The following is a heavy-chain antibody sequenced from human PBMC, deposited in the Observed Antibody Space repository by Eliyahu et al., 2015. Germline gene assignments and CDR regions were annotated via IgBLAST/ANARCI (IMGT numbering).Heavy chain of an antibody. CDR2: IKSKTDGGTT. V-gene: IGHV3-15*01. CDR3: TTVGTALVFGDYVVY. Sequence: EVQLVESGGGLVKPGGSLRLSCAASGFSFSXXWXSWVRQAPRKGLGWVGRIKSKTDGGTTDYAAPVKGRFTISRDDSKNTLYLQMNSLKTEDTAVYYCTTVGTALVFGDYVVYWGQGTLVTVFS. J-gene: IGHJ4*02. CDR1: GFSFSXXW. D-gene: IGHD1-14*01.